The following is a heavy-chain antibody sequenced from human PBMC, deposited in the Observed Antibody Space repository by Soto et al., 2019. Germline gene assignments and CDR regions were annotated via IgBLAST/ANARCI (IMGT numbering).Heavy chain of an antibody. CDR3: ARESCSGGSCFSRPSGVDV. J-gene: IGHJ6*02. CDR2: IYHTGNA. CDR1: GFSINTGDYY. Sequence: QVQLQESGPGLVKPSQTLSLTCTVSGFSINTGDYYWSWIRQPPGKGLEWIGYIYHTGNAYYNPSLKSRVTISVDTSKNQFPLELNSVTAADTAVYYCARESCSGGSCFSRPSGVDVWGQGTTVTVSS. V-gene: IGHV4-30-4*01. D-gene: IGHD2-15*01.